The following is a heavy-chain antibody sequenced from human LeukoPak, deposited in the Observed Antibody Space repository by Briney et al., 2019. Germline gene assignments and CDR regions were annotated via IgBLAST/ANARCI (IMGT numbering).Heavy chain of an antibody. CDR1: GGTFSSYA. CDR3: ARSRARGDFDY. Sequence: ASVTVSCKASGGTFSSYAISWVRQAPGQGFEWMGGIIPIFGTANYAQKFQGRVTITADKSTSTAYMELSSLRSEDTAVYYCARSRARGDFDYWGQGTLVTVSS. V-gene: IGHV1-69*06. J-gene: IGHJ4*02. CDR2: IIPIFGTA. D-gene: IGHD3-10*01.